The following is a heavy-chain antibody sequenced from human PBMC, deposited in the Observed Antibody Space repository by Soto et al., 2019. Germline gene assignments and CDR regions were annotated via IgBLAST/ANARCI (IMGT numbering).Heavy chain of an antibody. Sequence: QVQLVESGGGVVQPGRSLRLSCAASGFTFSSYGMHWVRQAPGKGLEWVAVIWYDGSNKYYADSVKGRFTISRDNSKNTLYLQMNSLRAEDTAVYYCARDNQIAPDFDYWGQGTLVTVSS. J-gene: IGHJ4*02. CDR2: IWYDGSNK. V-gene: IGHV3-33*01. D-gene: IGHD6-13*01. CDR3: ARDNQIAPDFDY. CDR1: GFTFSSYG.